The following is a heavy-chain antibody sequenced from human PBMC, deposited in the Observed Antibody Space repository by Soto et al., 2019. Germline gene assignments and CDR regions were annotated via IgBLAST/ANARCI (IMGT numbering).Heavy chain of an antibody. V-gene: IGHV1-69*12. CDR3: ASWLKEAGIGGNYYDGMDV. D-gene: IGHD6-19*01. Sequence: QVQLVQSGDAVKKPGSSVKVSCKASGGTFTNYAFSCVRQVPGQGLEWLGGIMPIFGRADYAQKFRGGVTVTADESTSTVHMEPSSLRSEKTAEYYCASWLKEAGIGGNYYDGMDVWGQGTTVTGSS. J-gene: IGHJ6*02. CDR1: GGTFTNYA. CDR2: IMPIFGRA.